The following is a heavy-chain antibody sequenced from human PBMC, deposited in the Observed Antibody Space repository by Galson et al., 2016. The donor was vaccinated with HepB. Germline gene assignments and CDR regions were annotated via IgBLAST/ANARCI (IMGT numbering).Heavy chain of an antibody. Sequence: SETLSLTCAVTGGSISSSTWWSWARQPPGKGLEWIGEFYYTGSTNYNPSLASRVTISVAKSKNQFSLNLYSVTAADTAVYYCSTGAYDFDFWGLGTLVTVSS. D-gene: IGHD5-12*01. CDR3: STGAYDFDF. CDR1: GGSISSSTW. V-gene: IGHV4-4*02. J-gene: IGHJ4*02. CDR2: FYYTGST.